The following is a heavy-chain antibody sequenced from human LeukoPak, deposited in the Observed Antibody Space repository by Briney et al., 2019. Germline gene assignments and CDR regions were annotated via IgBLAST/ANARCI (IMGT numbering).Heavy chain of an antibody. J-gene: IGHJ6*02. Sequence: GGSLRLSCAASGFTFSDYYMSWIRQALGKGLEWVSYISSSGSTIYYADSVKGRFTISRDNAKNSLYLQMNSLRAEDTAVYYCARGEEEGSGFYYYYYGMDVWGQGTTVTVSS. CDR1: GFTFSDYY. V-gene: IGHV3-11*01. CDR2: ISSSGSTI. D-gene: IGHD6-19*01. CDR3: ARGEEEGSGFYYYYYGMDV.